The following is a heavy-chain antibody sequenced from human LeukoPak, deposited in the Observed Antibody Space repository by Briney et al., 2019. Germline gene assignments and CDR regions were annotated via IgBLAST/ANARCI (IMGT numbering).Heavy chain of an antibody. CDR3: ARDPPVAGTS. D-gene: IGHD6-19*01. Sequence: SETLSLTCTVSGGSVSSASYYWTWIRQPPGKGLEWIGYIYASGNTNYNPSLKSRFTISVDTSKNQFSLKLSSVTAADTAVYYCARDPPVAGTSWGQGTLVTVSS. CDR2: IYASGNT. CDR1: GGSVSSASYY. V-gene: IGHV4-61*01. J-gene: IGHJ4*02.